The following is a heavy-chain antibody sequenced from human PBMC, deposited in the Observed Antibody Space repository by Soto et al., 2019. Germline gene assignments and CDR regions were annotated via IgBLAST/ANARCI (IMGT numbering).Heavy chain of an antibody. V-gene: IGHV4-61*01. J-gene: IGHJ4*02. CDR1: GGSVSSGSYY. Sequence: SETLSLTCTVSGGSVSSGSYYWSWIRQPPGKGPEWIGYIYYSGSTNYNPSLKSRVTISVDTSKNQFSLKLSSVTAADTAVYYCARDRGDGYIPWGQGTLVTVSS. CDR3: ARDRGDGYIP. CDR2: IYYSGST. D-gene: IGHD5-12*01.